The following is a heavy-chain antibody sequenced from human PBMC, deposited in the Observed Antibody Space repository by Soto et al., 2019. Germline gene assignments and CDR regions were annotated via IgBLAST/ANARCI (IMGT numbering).Heavy chain of an antibody. J-gene: IGHJ6*02. D-gene: IGHD1-26*01. CDR3: VRPRPSGENYGMDV. V-gene: IGHV3-53*01. CDR2: LYAEGST. Sequence: VQLVESGGGLIQPGGSLRLSCVASVLTVSQNYIAWVRQAPEIGPQWVSVLYAEGSTYYTESVKGRFTISRDPSKNTLFLQMDGLRAEDTAVYYCVRPRPSGENYGMDVWGQGTTVTVSS. CDR1: VLTVSQNY.